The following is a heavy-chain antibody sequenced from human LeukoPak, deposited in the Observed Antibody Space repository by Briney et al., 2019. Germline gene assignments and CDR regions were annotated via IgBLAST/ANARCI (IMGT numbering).Heavy chain of an antibody. V-gene: IGHV3-66*01. CDR2: IYSGGST. CDR3: ARDKTAAEYYFGY. J-gene: IGHJ4*02. D-gene: IGHD6-13*01. Sequence: GGSLRLSCAASGFTVSSNYMSWVRQAPGKGLEWVSVIYSGGSTYYADSVKGRFTISRDNSKNTLYLQMNSLRAEDTAVYYCARDKTAAEYYFGYWGQGTLVTVSS. CDR1: GFTVSSNY.